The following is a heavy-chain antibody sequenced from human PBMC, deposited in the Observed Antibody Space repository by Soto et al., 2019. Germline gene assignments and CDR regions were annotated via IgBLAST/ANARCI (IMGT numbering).Heavy chain of an antibody. CDR1: GYSFTSYW. CDR3: ARQGCSSTSCYPPGDWFDP. J-gene: IGHJ5*02. V-gene: IGHV5-51*01. D-gene: IGHD2-2*01. CDR2: IYPGDSDT. Sequence: PGESLKISCKGSGYSFTSYWIGWVRQMPGKGLEWMGIIYPGDSDTRYSPSFQGQVTISADKSISTAYLQWSSLKASDTAMYYCARQGCSSTSCYPPGDWFDPWGQGTLVTVSS.